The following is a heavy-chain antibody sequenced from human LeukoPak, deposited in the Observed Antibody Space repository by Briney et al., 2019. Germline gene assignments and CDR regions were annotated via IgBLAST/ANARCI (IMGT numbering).Heavy chain of an antibody. CDR1: GYSFTKYG. Sequence: ASVKVSCKASGYSFTKYGISWVRQAPGQGLEWMGWISAYKGNTKYAQKYQGRVTMTTDTSTSTVYMELGSLRSDDTALYYCAREGMSSSWHDAFDIWGQGTMVIVSS. D-gene: IGHD6-13*01. CDR2: ISAYKGNT. J-gene: IGHJ3*02. V-gene: IGHV1-18*01. CDR3: AREGMSSSWHDAFDI.